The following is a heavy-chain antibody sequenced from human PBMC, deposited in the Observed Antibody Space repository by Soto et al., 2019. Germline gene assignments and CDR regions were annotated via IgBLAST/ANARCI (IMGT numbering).Heavy chain of an antibody. D-gene: IGHD1-1*01. CDR1: GGSISSDYYC. V-gene: IGHV4-30-4*01. CDR3: ARGPSGDKVDN. J-gene: IGHJ4*02. Sequence: QVQLQESGPGLVKPSQTLSLTCTVSGGSISSDYYCWSWIRQSPEKGLEWIGHIYNSVNTYSNPSLSMRVTISVDTSKHHLSLKLASVTAADAAVYYCARGPSGDKVDNWGQGTLVTVSS. CDR2: IYNSVNT.